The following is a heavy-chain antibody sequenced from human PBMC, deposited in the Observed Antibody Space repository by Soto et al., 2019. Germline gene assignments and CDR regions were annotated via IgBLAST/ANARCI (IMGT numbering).Heavy chain of an antibody. CDR3: TTDSRVAGTSPWFDP. J-gene: IGHJ5*02. Sequence: GGSLRLSCAGSGFTFSKAWTSWVRQAPGKGLEWVGRIKSKTDGGATDYGAPVKGRFTISRDDSKNTLYLQMNSLETEDTAVYYCTTDSRVAGTSPWFDPWGQGTLVTVSS. CDR1: GFTFSKAW. D-gene: IGHD6-19*01. V-gene: IGHV3-15*01. CDR2: IKSKTDGGAT.